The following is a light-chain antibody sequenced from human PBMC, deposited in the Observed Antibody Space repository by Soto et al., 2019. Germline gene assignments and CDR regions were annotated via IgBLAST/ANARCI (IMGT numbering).Light chain of an antibody. Sequence: QSALTQPPSASGSPEQSVTISCTGTSSDVGGYNYVSWYQQHPGKAPKLMIYEVSKRPSGVPDRFSGSKSGNTASLTVSGLQAEDEADYYCSPYVGSNNLGDVFGTGTKLTVL. V-gene: IGLV2-8*01. J-gene: IGLJ1*01. CDR2: EVS. CDR3: SPYVGSNNLGDV. CDR1: SSDVGGYNY.